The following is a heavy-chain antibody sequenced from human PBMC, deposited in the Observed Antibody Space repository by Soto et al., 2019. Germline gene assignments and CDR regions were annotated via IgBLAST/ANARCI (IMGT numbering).Heavy chain of an antibody. CDR1: GFTFSSYE. D-gene: IGHD1-26*01. J-gene: IGHJ5*02. CDR3: ARWYRTHRVDP. Sequence: GGSLRLSCAASGFTFSSYEMNWVRQAPGKGLEWVSYISSSGSTIYYADSVKGRFTISRDNAKNSLYLQMNSLRAEDTAVYYCARWYRTHRVDPWGQGTLVTVSS. V-gene: IGHV3-48*03. CDR2: ISSSGSTI.